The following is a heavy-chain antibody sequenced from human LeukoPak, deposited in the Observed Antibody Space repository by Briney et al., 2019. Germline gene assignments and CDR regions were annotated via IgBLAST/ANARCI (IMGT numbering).Heavy chain of an antibody. V-gene: IGHV3-64*01. Sequence: QSGGSLRLSCAASGFTFSSYGMHWVRQAPGKGLEYVSAINSNGGSTYYANSVKGRFTISRDNSKNTLYLQMGSLRAEDMAVYYCARGLVVTGHGVDYWGQGTLVTVSS. CDR3: ARGLVVTGHGVDY. J-gene: IGHJ4*02. D-gene: IGHD2-21*02. CDR2: INSNGGST. CDR1: GFTFSSYG.